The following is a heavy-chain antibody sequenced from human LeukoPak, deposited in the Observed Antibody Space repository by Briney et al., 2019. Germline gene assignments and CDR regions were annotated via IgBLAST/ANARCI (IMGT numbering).Heavy chain of an antibody. D-gene: IGHD3-22*01. CDR1: GYTFTSYG. CDR3: ATWSLYDSSGYYWCYFDY. Sequence: ASVKVSCKASGYTFTSYGISWVRQAPGQGLEWMGWISAYNGNTNYAQKLQGRVTMTTDTSTSTAYMELRSLRSDDTAVYYCATWSLYDSSGYYWCYFDYWGQGTLVTVSS. V-gene: IGHV1-18*01. CDR2: ISAYNGNT. J-gene: IGHJ4*02.